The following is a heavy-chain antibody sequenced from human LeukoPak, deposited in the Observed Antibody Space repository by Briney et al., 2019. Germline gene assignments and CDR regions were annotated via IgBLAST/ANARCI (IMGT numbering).Heavy chain of an antibody. D-gene: IGHD2-21*02. V-gene: IGHV4-31*11. CDR1: GGSFSGYY. CDR2: IYYSGST. J-gene: IGHJ6*02. Sequence: SQTLSLTCAVYGGSFSGYYWSWIRHHPGKGLEWIGYIYYSGSTYYNPSLKSRVTISVDTSKNQFSLKLSSVTAADTAVYYCARDNNLAFCGGDCPPQYYYYGMDVWGQGTTVTVSS. CDR3: ARDNNLAFCGGDCPPQYYYYGMDV.